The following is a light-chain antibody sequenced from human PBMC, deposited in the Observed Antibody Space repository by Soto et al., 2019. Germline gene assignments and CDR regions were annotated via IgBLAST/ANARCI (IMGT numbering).Light chain of an antibody. Sequence: YELTQPPSVSVSPGQTASITCSGDKLGDKYARWYQQKPGQSPVLVIYQDSKRPSGIPERFSGSNSGNTATLTISGTQAMDEADYYCQAWDSSTAVFGGGTKLTVL. CDR1: KLGDKY. CDR2: QDS. V-gene: IGLV3-1*01. J-gene: IGLJ2*01. CDR3: QAWDSSTAV.